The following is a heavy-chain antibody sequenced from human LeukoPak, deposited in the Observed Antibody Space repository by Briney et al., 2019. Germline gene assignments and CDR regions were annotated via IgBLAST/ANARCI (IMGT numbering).Heavy chain of an antibody. CDR1: GFTVSRNY. J-gene: IGHJ5*02. D-gene: IGHD1-26*01. CDR2: VDHSGDTT. CDR3: AKGERWGVPATSNDH. Sequence: GGSLRLSCAASGFTVSRNYMRWVRQARGKGGEGGSTVDHSGDTTFYADSVKGRFTIAREKSENTGYVEMKSRRTKDTALYYCAKGERWGVPATSNDHWGQGTLVTVSS. V-gene: IGHV3-23*01.